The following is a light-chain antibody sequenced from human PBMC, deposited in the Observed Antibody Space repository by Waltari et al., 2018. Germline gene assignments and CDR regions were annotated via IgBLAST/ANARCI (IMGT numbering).Light chain of an antibody. CDR2: AVS. J-gene: IGKJ1*01. V-gene: IGKV1-12*01. CDR1: QDIASA. CDR3: QQGSSFPPT. Sequence: EIQMTQSPSSVSASVGDIVTLTCRAGQDIASALAWYQQKPGHAPNLLTYAVSSLQSGVPSRFSGSGSGTDFTLTISSLQPEDSATYYCQQGSSFPPTFGQGTKVEIK.